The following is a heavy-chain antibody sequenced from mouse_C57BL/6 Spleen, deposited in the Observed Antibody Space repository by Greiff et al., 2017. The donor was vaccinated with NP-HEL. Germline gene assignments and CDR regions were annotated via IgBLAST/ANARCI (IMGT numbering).Heavy chain of an antibody. D-gene: IGHD2-1*01. CDR1: GYTFTDYA. V-gene: IGHV1-67*01. J-gene: IGHJ3*01. Sequence: VMLVESGPELVRPGVSVKISCKGSGYTFTDYAMHWVKQSHAKSLEWIGVISTYYGDASYNQKFKDKATMTVDKSSSTAYMELARLTSEDSAVYYCAKGNYGAWFAYWGQGTLVTVSA. CDR2: ISTYYGDA. CDR3: AKGNYGAWFAY.